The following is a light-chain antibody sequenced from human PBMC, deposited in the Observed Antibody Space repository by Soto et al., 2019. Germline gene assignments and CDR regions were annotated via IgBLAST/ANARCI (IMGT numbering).Light chain of an antibody. CDR1: SSDVGGYNY. V-gene: IGLV2-11*01. Sequence: QSALTQPRSVSGSPGQSVTISCTGTSSDVGGYNYVSWYQLHPGTAPKLMIYDVSKRPSGVPVRFSGSKSGNTASLTISGLQAEDEADYYCCSYAGSYTWVFGGGTKLTVL. J-gene: IGLJ3*02. CDR3: CSYAGSYTWV. CDR2: DVS.